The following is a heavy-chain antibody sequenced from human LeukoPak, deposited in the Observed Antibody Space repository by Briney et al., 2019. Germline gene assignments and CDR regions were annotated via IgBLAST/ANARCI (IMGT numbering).Heavy chain of an antibody. V-gene: IGHV3-21*01. J-gene: IGHJ4*02. CDR1: RFSFSTYS. Sequence: GGSLRLSCAASRFSFSTYSMNWVRQAPGRGLEWVSSISSSSSYIYYADSVKGRFTISRDNAKNSLYLQMNSLRAEDTAVYYCARELVATQEFDYWGQGTLVTVSS. D-gene: IGHD5-12*01. CDR3: ARELVATQEFDY. CDR2: ISSSSSYI.